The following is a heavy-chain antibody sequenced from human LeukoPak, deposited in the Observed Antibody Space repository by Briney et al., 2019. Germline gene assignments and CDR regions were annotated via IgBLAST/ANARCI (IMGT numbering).Heavy chain of an antibody. Sequence: SETLSLTCAVYGGSFSGYYWSWIRQPPGKGLEWIGEINHSGSTNYSPSLKSRVTISVDTSKNQFSLKLSSVTAADTAVYYCARASPMESVVGATGWFDPWGQGTLVTVSS. J-gene: IGHJ5*02. CDR2: INHSGST. CDR1: GGSFSGYY. CDR3: ARASPMESVVGATGWFDP. D-gene: IGHD1-26*01. V-gene: IGHV4-34*01.